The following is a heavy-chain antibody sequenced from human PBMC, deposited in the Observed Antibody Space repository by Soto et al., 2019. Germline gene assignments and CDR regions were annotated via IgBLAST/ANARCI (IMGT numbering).Heavy chain of an antibody. D-gene: IGHD3-10*01. J-gene: IGHJ4*02. V-gene: IGHV5-51*01. CDR1: GYSFSSYW. CDR3: ALTYSYGSGARGD. CDR2: IYPGDSDT. Sequence: GESLKISCKGSGYSFSSYWIGWVRQMPGKGLEWMGIIYPGDSDTRYSPSFQGQVTISADKSISTAYLQWSSLKASDTAMFYCALTYSYGSGARGDWGQGTLVTVSS.